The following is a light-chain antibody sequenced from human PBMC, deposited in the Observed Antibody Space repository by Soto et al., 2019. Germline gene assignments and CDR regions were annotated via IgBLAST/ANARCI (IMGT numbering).Light chain of an antibody. CDR3: QQYGRSPLLYT. J-gene: IGKJ2*01. CDR2: GAS. Sequence: ENVLTQSPGTLSLSPGERATLSCRASQSVTSNFLAWYQQKPGQAPRLLIYGASTRAAGVPDRFSGSGSGTDFTLTITRLEPVDFAVYYCQQYGRSPLLYTFGQGTKLGVK. V-gene: IGKV3-20*01. CDR1: QSVTSNF.